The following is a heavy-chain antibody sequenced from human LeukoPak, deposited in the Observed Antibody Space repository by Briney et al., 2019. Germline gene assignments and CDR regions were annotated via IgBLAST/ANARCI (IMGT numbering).Heavy chain of an antibody. J-gene: IGHJ4*02. CDR3: AKPYYYDSTGYFFDY. Sequence: GGSLRLSCAASGFTFSSYAMSWVRQAPGAGLEWVSSISGSGGSTYYADSVKGRFTISRDNSKKTVYLEMNGLRAEDTAVYYCAKPYYYDSTGYFFDYWGQGTLVTVSS. CDR1: GFTFSSYA. V-gene: IGHV3-23*01. D-gene: IGHD3-22*01. CDR2: ISGSGGST.